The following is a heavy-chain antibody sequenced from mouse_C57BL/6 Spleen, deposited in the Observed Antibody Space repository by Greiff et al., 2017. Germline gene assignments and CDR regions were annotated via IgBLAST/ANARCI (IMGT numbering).Heavy chain of an antibody. CDR2: INPSNGGT. CDR3: ARSGYYGNTEAPWFAY. Sequence: QVQLKQSGTELVKPGASVKLSCKASGYTFTSYWMHWVKQRPGQGLEWIGNINPSNGGTNYNEKFKSKATLTVDKSSSTAYMQLSSLTSEDSAVYYCARSGYYGNTEAPWFAYWGQGTLVTVSA. D-gene: IGHD1-1*01. CDR1: GYTFTSYW. J-gene: IGHJ3*01. V-gene: IGHV1-53*01.